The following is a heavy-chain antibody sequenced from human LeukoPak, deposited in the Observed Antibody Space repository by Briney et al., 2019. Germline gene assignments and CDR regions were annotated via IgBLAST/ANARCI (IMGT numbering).Heavy chain of an antibody. V-gene: IGHV1-8*01. J-gene: IGHJ5*02. CDR2: MNPNSGNT. D-gene: IGHD6-6*01. CDR1: GYTFTSYD. CDR3: ARGRRIAARLRRGEFDP. Sequence: GASVKVSCKASGYTFTSYDINWVRQATGQGLEWMGWMNPNSGNTGYAQKFQGRVTMTRNTSISTAYMELSSLRSEDTAVYYCARGRRIAARLRRGEFDPWGQGTLVTVSS.